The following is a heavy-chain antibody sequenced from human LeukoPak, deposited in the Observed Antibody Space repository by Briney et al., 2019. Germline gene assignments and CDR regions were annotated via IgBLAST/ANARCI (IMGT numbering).Heavy chain of an antibody. J-gene: IGHJ4*02. CDR1: GFTFDDYA. V-gene: IGHV3-43D*04. Sequence: GGSLRLSCAASGFTFDDYAMHWVRQAPGKGLELASLISWGGGSTYYADSVKGRFTISRDNSKNSLYLHMNSLRAEDTASYYCAKDRSGNSYGHFDYWGQGTLVTVSS. D-gene: IGHD3-10*01. CDR3: AKDRSGNSYGHFDY. CDR2: ISWGGGST.